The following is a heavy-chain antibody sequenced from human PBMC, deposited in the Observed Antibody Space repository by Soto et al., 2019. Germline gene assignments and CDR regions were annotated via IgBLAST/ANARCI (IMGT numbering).Heavy chain of an antibody. CDR1: KNTFSGYY. D-gene: IGHD6-19*01. J-gene: IGHJ4*02. V-gene: IGHV1-2*02. CDR2: INPNGGGT. CDR3: ATSSDWSPLLDY. Sequence: QVQLVQSGAEVTKPGASVKVSCKTSKNTFSGYYLHWVRQDPGQGLEWMGWINPNGGGTIYAQKFQGRLTLTRDTSITKAYMELSRLRSDDTAVYYCATSSDWSPLLDYWGQGTLVTVSS.